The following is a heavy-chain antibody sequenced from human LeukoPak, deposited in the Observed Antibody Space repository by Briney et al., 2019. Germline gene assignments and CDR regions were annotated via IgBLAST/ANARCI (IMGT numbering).Heavy chain of an antibody. V-gene: IGHV3-30-3*01. CDR2: ISYDGSNK. J-gene: IGHJ4*02. D-gene: IGHD3-22*01. CDR1: GFTFSSYA. CDR3: ARTYYDSSGYHDY. Sequence: GGSLRLSCAASGFTFSSYAMHWVRQAPGKGLEWVAVISYDGSNKYYADSVKGRFTISRDNSKNTLYLQMNSLRAEDTAVYYCARTYYDSSGYHDYWGQGTLVTVSS.